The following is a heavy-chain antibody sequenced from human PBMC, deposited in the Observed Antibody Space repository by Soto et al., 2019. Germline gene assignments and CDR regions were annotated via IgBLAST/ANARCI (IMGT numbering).Heavy chain of an antibody. CDR3: ARDLGYSSSWAGGMDV. V-gene: IGHV6-1*01. D-gene: IGHD6-6*01. CDR1: GDSVSSNSAA. Sequence: SRTLSLTCAISGDSVSSNSAAWNWIRQSPSRGLEWLGRTYYRSKWYNDYAVSVKSRITINPDTSKNQFSLQLNSVTPEDTAVYYCARDLGYSSSWAGGMDVWGQGTTVTVSS. J-gene: IGHJ6*02. CDR2: TYYRSKWYN.